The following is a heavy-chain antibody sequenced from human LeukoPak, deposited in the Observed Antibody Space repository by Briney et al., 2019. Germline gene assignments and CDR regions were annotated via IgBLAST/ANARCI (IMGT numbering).Heavy chain of an antibody. CDR1: GGSISSGDFS. CDR3: ARVARDSSGYSWVYFDY. J-gene: IGHJ4*02. CDR2: IYYSGTA. Sequence: SETLSLTCTVSGGSISSGDFSWSWVRQHPEKGLEWIGYIYYSGTAYYNPSLKSRVTMSVDTSKNQFSLKLSSVTAADTAVYYCARVARDSSGYSWVYFDYWGQGTLVTVSS. D-gene: IGHD3-22*01. V-gene: IGHV4-31*03.